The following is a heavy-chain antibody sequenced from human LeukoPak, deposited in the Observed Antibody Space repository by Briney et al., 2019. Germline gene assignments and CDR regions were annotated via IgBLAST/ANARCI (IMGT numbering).Heavy chain of an antibody. V-gene: IGHV3-48*04. CDR2: ISSSSSTI. J-gene: IGHJ4*02. CDR3: ARDGGIVGATFDY. Sequence: GGSLRLSCAVSGFTFSSYSMNWVRQAPGKGLEWVSYISSSSSTIYYADSVKGRFTISRDNAKNSLYLQMNSLRAEDTAVYYCARDGGIVGATFDYWGQGTLVTVSS. D-gene: IGHD1-26*01. CDR1: GFTFSSYS.